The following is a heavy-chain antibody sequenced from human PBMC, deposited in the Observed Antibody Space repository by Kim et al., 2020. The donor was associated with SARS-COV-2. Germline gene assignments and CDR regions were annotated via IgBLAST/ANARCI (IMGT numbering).Heavy chain of an antibody. Sequence: AQKLKGRVTMTRDTSISTAYMELSRLRSDDTAVYYCARDGKRSSGWYYFDYWGQGTLVTVSS. J-gene: IGHJ4*02. D-gene: IGHD6-19*01. CDR3: ARDGKRSSGWYYFDY. V-gene: IGHV1-2*02.